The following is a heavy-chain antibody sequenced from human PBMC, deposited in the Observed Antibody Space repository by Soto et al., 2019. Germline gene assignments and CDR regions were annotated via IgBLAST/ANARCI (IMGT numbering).Heavy chain of an antibody. J-gene: IGHJ4*02. CDR3: ARNVELSFDY. CDR1: GYTFTDYY. Sequence: GASVKVSCKASGYTFTDYYAHWLRQAPGQGLEWMGWINPDSGGTSYAQKFQGRVTMTRDTSINTTYMQMSGLRSDDTAVYYCARNVELSFDYWGQGTVVTVSS. V-gene: IGHV1-2*02. D-gene: IGHD1-26*01. CDR2: INPDSGGT.